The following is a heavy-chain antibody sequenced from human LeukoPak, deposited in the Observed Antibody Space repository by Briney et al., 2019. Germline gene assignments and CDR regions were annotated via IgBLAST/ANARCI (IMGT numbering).Heavy chain of an antibody. CDR3: AKSHYDFWTGYGYYFDY. Sequence: GGSLRLSCATSGVTFSSYAMGWVRQAPGKGLEWVSAISGSGSSTYYADSVKGRFTISRDNSKNTLYLQMNSLRAEDTAVYYCAKSHYDFWTGYGYYFDYWGQGTLVTASS. CDR1: GVTFSSYA. V-gene: IGHV3-23*01. CDR2: ISGSGSST. D-gene: IGHD3-3*01. J-gene: IGHJ4*02.